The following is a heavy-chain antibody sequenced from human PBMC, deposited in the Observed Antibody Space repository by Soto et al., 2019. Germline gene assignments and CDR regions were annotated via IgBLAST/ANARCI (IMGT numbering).Heavy chain of an antibody. Sequence: SETLCLTCTVSGGSISSSSYYWSWIRQPAGKGLEWIGYIYYSGSTNYNPSLKSRVTISVDTSKNQFSLKLSSVTAADTAVYYCARDTRFWGQGTLVTVSS. CDR1: GGSISSSSYY. CDR3: ARDTRF. J-gene: IGHJ4*02. V-gene: IGHV4-61*01. CDR2: IYYSGST.